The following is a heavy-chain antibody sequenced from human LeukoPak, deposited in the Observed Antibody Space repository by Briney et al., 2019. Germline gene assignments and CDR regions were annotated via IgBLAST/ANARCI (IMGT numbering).Heavy chain of an antibody. CDR1: GGSISRYY. Sequence: SETLSLTCSVSGGSISRYYWSWIRRPPGKGLEWIGYIFHSGSTKYNPSLKSGVTISLDTSKQQFSLKLTSVTATDTAVYFCARHEGHCTGGNCYSNAFDVWGQGTMVTVSS. V-gene: IGHV4-59*08. CDR2: IFHSGST. D-gene: IGHD2-15*01. CDR3: ARHEGHCTGGNCYSNAFDV. J-gene: IGHJ3*01.